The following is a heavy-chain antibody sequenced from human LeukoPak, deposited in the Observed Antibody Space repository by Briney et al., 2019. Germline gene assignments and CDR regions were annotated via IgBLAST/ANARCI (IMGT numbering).Heavy chain of an antibody. CDR3: ARAVVVVAATQGGDFDY. CDR1: GGSISSSSYY. V-gene: IGHV4-39*07. Sequence: SETLSLTCTVSGGSISSSSYYWGWIRQPPGKGLEWIGSIYYSGSTYYNPSLKSRVTISVDTSKNQFSLKLSSVTAADTAVYYCARAVVVVAATQGGDFDYWGQGTLVTVSS. CDR2: IYYSGST. D-gene: IGHD2-15*01. J-gene: IGHJ4*02.